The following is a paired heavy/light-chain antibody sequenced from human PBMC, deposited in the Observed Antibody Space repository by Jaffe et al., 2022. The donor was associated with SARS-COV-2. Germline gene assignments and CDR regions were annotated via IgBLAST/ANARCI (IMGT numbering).Heavy chain of an antibody. CDR3: ARWGLGDTSAYYYGH. V-gene: IGHV5-51*01. D-gene: IGHD3-22*01. CDR2: IFPSDSDI. J-gene: IGHJ4*02. Sequence: EVQLVQSGPEVKKPGESLKISCKGFGFSFPSYWIGWVRQMPGKGLEWMGIIFPSDSDIRYSPSFQGQVTISADKSVGTLYLQWSSLRASDSAIYYCARWGLGDTSAYYYGHWGQGTLVTVSS. CDR1: GFSFPSYW.
Light chain of an antibody. Sequence: QSALTQPRSVSGSPAQSVTMSCTGTSSDVGGYNSVSWYQQHPGKAPKLMIYDVSDRPSGVSNRFSGSKSGNTASLTISGLQADDEADYYCCSYAGSYTWVFGGGTRLTVL. CDR3: CSYAGSYTWV. V-gene: IGLV2-11*01. CDR2: DVS. CDR1: SSDVGGYNS. J-gene: IGLJ3*02.